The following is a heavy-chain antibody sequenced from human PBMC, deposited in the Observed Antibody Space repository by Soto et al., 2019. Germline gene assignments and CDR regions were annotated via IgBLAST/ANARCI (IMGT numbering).Heavy chain of an antibody. Sequence: GGSLRLSCAASGFTVSSNYMSWVRQAPGKGLEWVSVIYSGGSTYYADSVKGRFTISRDNSKNTLYLQMNSLRAEDTAVYYCAREGNYYDSSGNYHDAFDIWGQGTMVTVSS. J-gene: IGHJ3*02. CDR3: AREGNYYDSSGNYHDAFDI. V-gene: IGHV3-66*01. CDR1: GFTVSSNY. CDR2: IYSGGST. D-gene: IGHD3-22*01.